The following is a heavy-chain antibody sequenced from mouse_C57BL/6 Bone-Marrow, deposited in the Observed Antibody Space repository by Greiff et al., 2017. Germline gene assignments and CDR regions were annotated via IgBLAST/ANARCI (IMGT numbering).Heavy chain of an antibody. D-gene: IGHD2-4*01. CDR3: TGGITYFDY. Sequence: DVMLVESGGGLVQPGGSMKLSCVASGFTFSNYWMNWVRQSPEKGLEWVAQIRLKSDNYATHYAESVKGRFTISRDDSKSSVYLQMNNLRAEDTGIYYCTGGITYFDYWGQGTTLTVSS. V-gene: IGHV6-3*01. CDR1: GFTFSNYW. CDR2: IRLKSDNYAT. J-gene: IGHJ2*01.